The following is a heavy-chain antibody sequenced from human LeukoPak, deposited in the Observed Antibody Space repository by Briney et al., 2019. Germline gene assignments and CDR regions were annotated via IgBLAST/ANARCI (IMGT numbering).Heavy chain of an antibody. V-gene: IGHV4-59*11. CDR1: GVSISSHY. Sequence: SETLSLTCTVSGVSISSHYWSWIRQPPGKGLEWIGYIYYSGSTNYNAYLKSRVTISLDTSKNQFSLKLSSVTAADTAVYYCARDGAGIAAAGISWFDPWGQGTLVTVSS. CDR3: ARDGAGIAAAGISWFDP. J-gene: IGHJ5*02. D-gene: IGHD6-13*01. CDR2: IYYSGST.